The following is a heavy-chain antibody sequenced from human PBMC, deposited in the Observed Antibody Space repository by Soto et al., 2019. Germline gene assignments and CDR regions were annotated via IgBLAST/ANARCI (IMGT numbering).Heavy chain of an antibody. Sequence: GGSLRLSCAASGFTFSGYSVNWVRQAPGKGLEWVSYISSGSKTIYYAESVKGRFTVSRDNAGNSQYLQMNSLRDEGTAVYHCAREDILGVRSFDYWGQGTLVTVSS. J-gene: IGHJ4*02. CDR2: ISSGSKTI. V-gene: IGHV3-48*02. D-gene: IGHD3-9*01. CDR3: AREDILGVRSFDY. CDR1: GFTFSGYS.